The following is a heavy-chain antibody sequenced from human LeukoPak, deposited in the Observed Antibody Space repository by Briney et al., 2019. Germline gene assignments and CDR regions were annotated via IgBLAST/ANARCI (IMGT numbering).Heavy chain of an antibody. J-gene: IGHJ3*02. CDR3: ASGAVAGAFDI. CDR1: GDTYSIYA. V-gene: IGHV1-69*13. D-gene: IGHD6-19*01. Sequence: SVKVSCKASGDTYSIYAISWVRQAPGQGLEWMGGIIPIFGTANYAQKFQGRVTITADESTSTAYMELSSLRSDDTAVYYCASGAVAGAFDIWGQGTMVTVSS. CDR2: IIPIFGTA.